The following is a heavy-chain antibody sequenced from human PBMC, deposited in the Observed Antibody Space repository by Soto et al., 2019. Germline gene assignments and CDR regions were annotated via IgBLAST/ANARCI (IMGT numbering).Heavy chain of an antibody. Sequence: EVQLVESGGSLVQPGGSLRLSCTASGFTFSDYSMNWVRQAPGKGLEWASYIGTSSSTVYYADSVEGRFSISRDNAKNSLYLQMNSLRAEDTAVYYCARDSAYSFDYWGQGILVTVSP. CDR2: IGTSSSTV. CDR3: ARDSAYSFDY. V-gene: IGHV3-48*01. D-gene: IGHD2-15*01. J-gene: IGHJ4*02. CDR1: GFTFSDYS.